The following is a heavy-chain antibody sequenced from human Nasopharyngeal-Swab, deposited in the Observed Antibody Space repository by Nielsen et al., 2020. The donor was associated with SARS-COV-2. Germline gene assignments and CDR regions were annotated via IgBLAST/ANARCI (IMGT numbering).Heavy chain of an antibody. D-gene: IGHD3-10*01. CDR3: ARDGSGSYYTIITVYYYYYGMDV. CDR2: MNPNSGNT. Sequence: ASVKVSCKASGYTFTSYDINWVRQATGQGLEWMGWMNPNSGNTGYAQKFQGRVTMTRNTSISTAYMELSSLRSEDTAVYYCARDGSGSYYTIITVYYYYYGMDVWGQGTTVTVSS. J-gene: IGHJ6*02. CDR1: GYTFTSYD. V-gene: IGHV1-8*01.